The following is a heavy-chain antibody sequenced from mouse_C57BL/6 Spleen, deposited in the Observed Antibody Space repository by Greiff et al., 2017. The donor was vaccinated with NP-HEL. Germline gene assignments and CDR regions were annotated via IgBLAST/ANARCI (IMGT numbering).Heavy chain of an antibody. V-gene: IGHV5-6*01. D-gene: IGHD2-3*01. CDR1: GFTFSSYG. CDR2: ISSGGSYT. Sequence: EVMLVESGGDLVKPGGSLKLSCAASGFTFSSYGMSWVRQTPDKRLEWVATISSGGSYTYYPDSVKGRFTISRDNAKNTLYLQMSSLKSEDTAMYYCARHGYDGTGAYWGQGTLVTVSA. CDR3: ARHGYDGTGAY. J-gene: IGHJ3*01.